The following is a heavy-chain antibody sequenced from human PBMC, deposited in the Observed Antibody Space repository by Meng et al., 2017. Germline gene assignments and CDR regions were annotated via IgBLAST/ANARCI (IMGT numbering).Heavy chain of an antibody. D-gene: IGHD3-10*01. CDR2: INHSGST. Sequence: SETLSLTCAVYGGSFSGYYWSWIRQPPGKGLEWIGEINHSGSTNYNPSLKSRVTISVDTSKNQFSLKLSSVTAADTAVYYCARDTRYGSGSYVDYWGQGTLVTVSS. J-gene: IGHJ4*02. CDR1: GGSFSGYY. V-gene: IGHV4-34*01. CDR3: ARDTRYGSGSYVDY.